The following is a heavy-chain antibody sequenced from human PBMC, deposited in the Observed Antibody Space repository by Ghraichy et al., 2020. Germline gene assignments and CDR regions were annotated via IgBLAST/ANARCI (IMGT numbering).Heavy chain of an antibody. D-gene: IGHD6-19*01. CDR1: GFTFSSYS. J-gene: IGHJ5*02. Sequence: GGSLRLSCAASGFTFSSYSMNWVRQAPGKGLEWVSSISSSSSYIYYADSVKGRFTISRDNAKNSLYLQMNSLRAEDTAVYYCAREQELNSGWFGNWFDPWGQGTLVTVSS. CDR3: AREQELNSGWFGNWFDP. V-gene: IGHV3-21*01. CDR2: ISSSSSYI.